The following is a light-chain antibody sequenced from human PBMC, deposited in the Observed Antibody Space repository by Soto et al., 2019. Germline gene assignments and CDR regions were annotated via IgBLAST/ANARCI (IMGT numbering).Light chain of an antibody. CDR2: EGT. Sequence: QSALTQPASVSGSPGQSITISCTGTSYNFVSWYQQHPGKAPKLMIYEGTKRPSGISDRFSGSKSGNTASLTISGLQAEDEADYYCCSYAGSTTFVVFGGGTKLTVL. V-gene: IGLV2-23*03. CDR1: SYNF. J-gene: IGLJ2*01. CDR3: CSYAGSTTFVV.